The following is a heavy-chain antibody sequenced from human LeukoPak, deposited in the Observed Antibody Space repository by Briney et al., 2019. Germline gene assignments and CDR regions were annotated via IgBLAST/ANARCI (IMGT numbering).Heavy chain of an antibody. J-gene: IGHJ4*02. CDR2: ISYDGSNK. V-gene: IGHV3-30-3*01. CDR3: ARVVGGSYWPLIDY. D-gene: IGHD1-26*01. CDR1: GFTFSSYA. Sequence: SGFTFSSYAMHWVRQAPGKGLEWVAVISYDGSNKYYADSVKGRFTISRDNSKNTLYLQMNSLRAEDTAVYYCARVVGGSYWPLIDYWGQGTLVTVSS.